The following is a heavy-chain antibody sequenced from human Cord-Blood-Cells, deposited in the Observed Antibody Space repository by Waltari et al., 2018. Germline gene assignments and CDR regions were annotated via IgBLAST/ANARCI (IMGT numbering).Heavy chain of an antibody. J-gene: IGHJ6*02. CDR3: AKDIGPLVGAIPYYYYYYGMDV. Sequence: EVQLVESGGGLVQPGRSLRLSCAASGFTFDDYAMHWVRQAPGKGLEWVSGISWNSGSIGYADSVKGRFTISRDNAKNSLYLQMNSLRAEDTALYYCAKDIGPLVGAIPYYYYYYGMDVWGQGTTVTVSS. CDR2: ISWNSGSI. CDR1: GFTFDDYA. V-gene: IGHV3-9*01. D-gene: IGHD1-26*01.